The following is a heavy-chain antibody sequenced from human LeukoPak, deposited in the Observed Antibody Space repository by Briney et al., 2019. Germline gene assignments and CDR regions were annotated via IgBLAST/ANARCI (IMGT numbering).Heavy chain of an antibody. D-gene: IGHD3-22*01. J-gene: IGHJ4*02. V-gene: IGHV3-23*01. CDR1: GFTLSSYA. Sequence: GGSLRLSCAASGFTLSSYAMSWVRQAPGKGVEWVSAISGSGGSTYYADSVKGRFTISRDNSKNTLYLQMNSLRAEDTAVYYCAKVGGYYAGWSDYWGQGTLVTVSS. CDR3: AKVGGYYAGWSDY. CDR2: ISGSGGST.